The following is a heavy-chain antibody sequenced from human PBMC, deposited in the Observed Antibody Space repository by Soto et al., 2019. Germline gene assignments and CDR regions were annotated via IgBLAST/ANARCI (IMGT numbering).Heavy chain of an antibody. D-gene: IGHD3-3*01. CDR3: ARSLFLEWFDDS. V-gene: IGHV1-18*04. CDR1: GYPFTSYG. Sequence: XSVKVSCKTSGYPFTSYGISWVRQAPGQGLEWMGWISTYNGNTNYAQKFQGRATMTTDTSTTTAYMELRSLKSDDTAVYYCARSLFLEWFDDSWGQRTLVTVSS. J-gene: IGHJ4*02. CDR2: ISTYNGNT.